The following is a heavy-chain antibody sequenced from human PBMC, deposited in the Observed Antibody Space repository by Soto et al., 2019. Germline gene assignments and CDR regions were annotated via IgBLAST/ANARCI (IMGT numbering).Heavy chain of an antibody. J-gene: IGHJ4*02. CDR2: IGNLGLSI. D-gene: IGHD5-18*01. V-gene: IGHV3-11*01. Sequence: QVQLVESGGGLVKPGGSLRLSCAASGFTINDYYMTWIRQAPGKGLEWISHIGNLGLSIYYADSVKGRFTISRDNAKNSLFLHLNSLRAEDTAVYYCATGYSYPWVRWGQGTLVTVSS. CDR1: GFTINDYY. CDR3: ATGYSYPWVR.